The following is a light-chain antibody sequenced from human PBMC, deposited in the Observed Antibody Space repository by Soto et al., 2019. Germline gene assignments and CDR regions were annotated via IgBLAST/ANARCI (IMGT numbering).Light chain of an antibody. J-gene: IGLJ1*01. Sequence: QSVLTQPPSVSGAQGQRVTISCTGSSSNIGAGYDVHWYQQLPGTAPKLLIYGNSNRPSGVPDRFSGSKSGTSASLAITGLQAEDEADYYCQSYDSSLRVFGTGTKSPS. CDR2: GNS. CDR1: SSNIGAGYD. CDR3: QSYDSSLRV. V-gene: IGLV1-40*01.